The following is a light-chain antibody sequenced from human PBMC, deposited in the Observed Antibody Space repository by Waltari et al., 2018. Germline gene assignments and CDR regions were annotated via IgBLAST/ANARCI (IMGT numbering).Light chain of an antibody. J-gene: IGLJ2*01. CDR3: ASYTNTNTVL. V-gene: IGLV2-14*03. CDR1: NSDIGYYNF. CDR2: DVN. Sequence: QSALTQPASVSGSPGQSITISCAGTNSDIGYYNFVSWYQQHPGKAPKLMIFDVNRWPSGFSHRFSGSKAGNTASLTISGLQAEDEADYFCASYTNTNTVLFGGGTKVTVL.